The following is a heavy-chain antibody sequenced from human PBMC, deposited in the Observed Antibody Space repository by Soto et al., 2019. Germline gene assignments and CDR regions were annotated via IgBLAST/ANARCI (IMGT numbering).Heavy chain of an antibody. J-gene: IGHJ3*02. CDR1: GGAIIAFL. Sequence: SETLSLTCRVSGGAIIAFLWNGLRQTPGKGLEWIGRIYANGQTKYNPSLESRVTMSVDTSKHQFSLRLNSVSAADTAVYYCARSPSTTTIGTFDIWGQGRMVTVSS. CDR3: ARSPSTTTIGTFDI. V-gene: IGHV4-4*07. D-gene: IGHD1-1*01. CDR2: IYANGQT.